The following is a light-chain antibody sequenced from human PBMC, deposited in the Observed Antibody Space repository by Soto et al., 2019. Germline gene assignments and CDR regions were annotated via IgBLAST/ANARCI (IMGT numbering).Light chain of an antibody. CDR3: QQSYSTPPFT. V-gene: IGKV1-39*01. Sequence: DIQMTQSPSPLSASVGDRVDITCRTSQSVSSYLNWYQAKPGKAPKLLIYEASSLESGVPSRFSGSGSGTDFTLTISSLQPEDSATYYCQQSYSTPPFTFGPGTRVVI. J-gene: IGKJ3*01. CDR2: EAS. CDR1: QSVSSY.